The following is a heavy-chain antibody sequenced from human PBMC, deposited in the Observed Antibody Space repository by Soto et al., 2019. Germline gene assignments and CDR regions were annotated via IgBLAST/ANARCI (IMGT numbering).Heavy chain of an antibody. D-gene: IGHD6-19*01. CDR3: ARAGAGIYYYYYYGMDV. CDR2: IYYSGST. V-gene: IGHV4-59*01. CDR1: GGSISSYY. J-gene: IGHJ6*02. Sequence: PSETLSLTCTVSGGSISSYYWSWIRQPPGKGLEWIGYIYYSGSTNYNPSLKSRVTISVDTSKNQFSLKLSSVTAADTAVYYCARAGAGIYYYYYYGMDVWGQGTTVTVSS.